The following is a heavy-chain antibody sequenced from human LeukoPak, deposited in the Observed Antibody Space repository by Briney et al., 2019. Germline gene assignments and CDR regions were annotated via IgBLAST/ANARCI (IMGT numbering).Heavy chain of an antibody. CDR3: AKTRGSWYDLGDY. Sequence: GGSLRLSCAASGFTLSNEMNWVRQAPGKGLEWVSYISSSSSTIYYADSVKGRFTISRDNAKNSLYLQMHSLRVEDTAVYYCAKTRGSWYDLGDYWGQGTLVTVSS. CDR2: ISSSSSTI. CDR1: GFTLSNE. D-gene: IGHD6-13*01. V-gene: IGHV3-48*01. J-gene: IGHJ4*02.